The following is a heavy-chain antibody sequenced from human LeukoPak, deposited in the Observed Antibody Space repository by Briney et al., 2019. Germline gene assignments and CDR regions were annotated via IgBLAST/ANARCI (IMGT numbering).Heavy chain of an antibody. Sequence: GGSLRLSCAASGFTVNSDYMSWVRQAPGKGLEWVSVIYTGGSTYYADSVKGRFTISRDNSKNTVYLQMNSLTVEDTAVYYCARTLNYYYYAMDVWGQGTTVTVSS. CDR1: GFTVNSDY. J-gene: IGHJ6*02. V-gene: IGHV3-66*01. CDR3: ARTLNYYYYAMDV. CDR2: IYTGGST.